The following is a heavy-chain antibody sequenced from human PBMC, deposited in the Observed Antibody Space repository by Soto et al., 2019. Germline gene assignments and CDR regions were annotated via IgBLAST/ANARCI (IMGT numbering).Heavy chain of an antibody. Sequence: QVQLVQSGPEVRKPGASVKVSCEASGYTFTTSGISWVRQVPGQGLEWMGWISTYNGDTNSAQNFQGRVLMTADTATGTAYMELMSLKSDDTAVYYCARQGSWPYDYYGLDVWGQVTTVTVSS. V-gene: IGHV1-18*01. CDR1: GYTFTTSG. J-gene: IGHJ6*02. D-gene: IGHD1-26*01. CDR2: ISTYNGDT. CDR3: ARQGSWPYDYYGLDV.